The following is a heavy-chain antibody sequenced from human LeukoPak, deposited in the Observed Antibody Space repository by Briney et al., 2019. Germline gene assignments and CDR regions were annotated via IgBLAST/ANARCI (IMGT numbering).Heavy chain of an antibody. V-gene: IGHV3-30*18. Sequence: GGSLRLSCAASGFTFSSYGMHWVRQAPGKGLEWVAVISYDGSNKYYADSVKGRFTISRDNSKNTLYLQMNSLRAEDTAVYYCAKDSGGSYYAFDIWGQGTMVTVSS. J-gene: IGHJ3*02. CDR2: ISYDGSNK. CDR3: AKDSGGSYYAFDI. CDR1: GFTFSSYG. D-gene: IGHD1-26*01.